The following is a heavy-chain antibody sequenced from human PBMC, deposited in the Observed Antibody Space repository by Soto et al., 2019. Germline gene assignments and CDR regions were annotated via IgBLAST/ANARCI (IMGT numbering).Heavy chain of an antibody. V-gene: IGHV3-64D*06. CDR2: ISSNGGST. J-gene: IGHJ4*02. D-gene: IGHD2-15*01. CDR1: GFTFSSYA. CDR3: VKARVFELLYFDY. Sequence: AGGSLRLSCSASGFTFSSYAMHWVRQAPGKGLEYVSAISSNGGSTYYADSVKGRFTISRDNSKNTLYLQMSSLRAEDTAVYYCVKARVFELLYFDYWGQGTLVTVSS.